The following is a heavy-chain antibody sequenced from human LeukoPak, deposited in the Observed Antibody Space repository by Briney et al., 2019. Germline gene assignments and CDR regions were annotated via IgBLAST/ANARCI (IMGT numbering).Heavy chain of an antibody. V-gene: IGHV3-23*01. D-gene: IGHD2-15*01. CDR1: GFTFSSYG. CDR2: ISGSGGST. J-gene: IGHJ4*02. CDR3: AKLCSGGSCLDY. Sequence: GGSLRLSCAASGFTFSSYGMSWVRQAPGKGLEWVSAISGSGGSTYYADSVKGRFTISRDNSKNTLYLQMNSLRAEDTAVYYCAKLCSGGSCLDYWGQGTLVTVSS.